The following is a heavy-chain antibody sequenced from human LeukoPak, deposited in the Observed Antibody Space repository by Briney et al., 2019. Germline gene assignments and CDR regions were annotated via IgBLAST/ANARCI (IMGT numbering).Heavy chain of an antibody. CDR3: AKHYRVDYGLLDWFDS. D-gene: IGHD4/OR15-4a*01. Sequence: GGSLRLSYAASGFTFYNYAMSWVRQAPGKGLEWVSGIRDTGGTTYYADSVKGRFAVSRDNSKNTLYLQMNSLSAEDTAMYYCAKHYRVDYGLLDWFDSWGQGTLVTVSS. CDR1: GFTFYNYA. V-gene: IGHV3-23*01. J-gene: IGHJ5*01. CDR2: IRDTGGTT.